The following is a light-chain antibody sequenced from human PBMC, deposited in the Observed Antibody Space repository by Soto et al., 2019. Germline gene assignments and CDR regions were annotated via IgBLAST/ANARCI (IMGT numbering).Light chain of an antibody. Sequence: EIVLTQSPATLSLSPGESATLSCGASQSVSSSYLAWYQQKPGLAPGLLIYDESSRATGIPARFSGSGSGTDFTLTISSLEPEDFAVYYCQQRSNWPITFGQGTRLEIK. CDR1: QSVSSSY. CDR3: QQRSNWPIT. J-gene: IGKJ5*01. CDR2: DES. V-gene: IGKV3D-20*02.